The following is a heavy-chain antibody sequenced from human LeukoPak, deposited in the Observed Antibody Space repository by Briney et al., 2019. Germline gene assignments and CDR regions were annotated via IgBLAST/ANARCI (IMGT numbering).Heavy chain of an antibody. J-gene: IGHJ4*02. CDR2: IRYDGSNK. V-gene: IGHV3-30*02. Sequence: GGSLRLSCAASGFTFSSYGMHWVRQAPGKGLEWVAFIRYDGSNKYYADSVKGRFTIPRDNSKNTLYLQMNSLRAEDTAVYYCAKVRSAVAGSSFGYWGQGTLVTVSS. CDR1: GFTFSSYG. D-gene: IGHD6-19*01. CDR3: AKVRSAVAGSSFGY.